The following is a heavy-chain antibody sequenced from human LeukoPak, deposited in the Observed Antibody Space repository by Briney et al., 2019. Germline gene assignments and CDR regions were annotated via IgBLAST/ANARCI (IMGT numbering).Heavy chain of an antibody. D-gene: IGHD6-13*01. CDR3: ARDLKAAAARTPGAFDI. Sequence: GGSLRLSCAASGFTFGSYDMSWVRQAPGKGLEWVAVIWYDGSNKYYADSVKGRFTISRDNSKNTLYLQMNSLRAEDTAVYYCARDLKAAAARTPGAFDIWGQGTMVTVSS. V-gene: IGHV3-33*08. CDR1: GFTFGSYD. CDR2: IWYDGSNK. J-gene: IGHJ3*02.